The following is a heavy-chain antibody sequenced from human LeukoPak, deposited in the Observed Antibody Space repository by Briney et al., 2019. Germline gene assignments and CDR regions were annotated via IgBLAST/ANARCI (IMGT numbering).Heavy chain of an antibody. CDR2: IIPILGIA. J-gene: IGHJ4*02. Sequence: ASVRVSCKASGGTFSGYTISWVRQAPGQGLEWMGRIIPILGIANYAQKFQGRVTITADKSTSTAYMELSSRRSEDTPVYYCARLQVGATTHFDYWGQGSLVTVSS. D-gene: IGHD1-26*01. CDR3: ARLQVGATTHFDY. V-gene: IGHV1-69*02. CDR1: GGTFSGYT.